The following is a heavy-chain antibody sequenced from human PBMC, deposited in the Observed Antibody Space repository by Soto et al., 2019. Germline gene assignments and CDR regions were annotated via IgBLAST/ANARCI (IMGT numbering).Heavy chain of an antibody. CDR1: GGSISSGGYY. D-gene: IGHD5-18*01. Sequence: QVQLQESGPGLVKPSQTLSLTCTVSGGSISSGGYYWSWIRQHPGKGLEYIGYIYNSGSTYYNPSLKRRVIISADTSTNQFSLNLNSVTAADTAVYYCARGPDTSYWYFDLWGRGTLVTVSS. V-gene: IGHV4-31*03. J-gene: IGHJ2*01. CDR2: IYNSGST. CDR3: ARGPDTSYWYFDL.